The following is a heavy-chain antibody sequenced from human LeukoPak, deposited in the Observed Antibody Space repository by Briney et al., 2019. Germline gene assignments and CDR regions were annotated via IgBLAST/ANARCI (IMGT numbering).Heavy chain of an antibody. CDR1: GYTFTGYY. CDR2: INPSSGGT. CDR3: ERAGGAARPVDY. V-gene: IGHV1-2*02. D-gene: IGHD6-6*01. J-gene: IGHJ4*02. Sequence: ASVKVSCKASGYTFTGYYMHWVRQAPGQGLEWMGWINPSSGGTNYAQKFQGRVTMTRDTSITTAYMELSRLRSDDTAVYYCERAGGAARPVDYWGQGTLVTVSS.